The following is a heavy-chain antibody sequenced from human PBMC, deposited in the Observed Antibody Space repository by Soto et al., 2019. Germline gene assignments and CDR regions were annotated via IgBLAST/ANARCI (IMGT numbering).Heavy chain of an antibody. CDR3: ARVVRGKTYYDFWSGYYRPDYYYGMDV. CDR1: GGSISSYY. V-gene: IGHV4-59*01. CDR2: IYYSGST. Sequence: SETLSLTCTVSGGSISSYYWSWIRQPPGKGLEWIGYIYYSGSTNYNPSLKSRVTISVDTSKNQFSLKLSSVTAADTAVYYCARVVRGKTYYDFWSGYYRPDYYYGMDVWGQGTTVTVSS. J-gene: IGHJ6*02. D-gene: IGHD3-3*01.